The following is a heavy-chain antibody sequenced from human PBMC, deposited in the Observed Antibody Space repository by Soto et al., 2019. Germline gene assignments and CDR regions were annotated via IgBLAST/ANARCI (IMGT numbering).Heavy chain of an antibody. V-gene: IGHV1-69*01. CDR1: GGTFSSYA. Sequence: QVQLVQSGAEVKKPGSSVKVSCKASGGTFSSYAISWVRQAPGQGLEWMGGIIPIFGTASYAQKFQGRVTITADESTSTAYMELSSLRSEDTAVYYCARCEGWGGYDYFDYWGQGTLVTVSS. CDR3: ARCEGWGGYDYFDY. J-gene: IGHJ4*02. CDR2: IIPIFGTA. D-gene: IGHD5-12*01.